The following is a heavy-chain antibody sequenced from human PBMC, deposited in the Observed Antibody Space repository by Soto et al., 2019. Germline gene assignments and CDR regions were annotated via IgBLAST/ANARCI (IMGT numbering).Heavy chain of an antibody. CDR1: GGTFGSYA. D-gene: IGHD5-12*01. CDR3: ARAGGEYSGCDFEYYYYYGMDV. V-gene: IGHV1-69*13. J-gene: IGHJ6*02. CDR2: IIPIFGTA. Sequence: ASVKVSCKASGGTFGSYAISWVRQAPGQGLEWMGGIIPIFGTANYAQKFQGRVTITADESTSTAYMELSSLRSEDTAVYYCARAGGEYSGCDFEYYYYYGMDVWGQGTTVTSP.